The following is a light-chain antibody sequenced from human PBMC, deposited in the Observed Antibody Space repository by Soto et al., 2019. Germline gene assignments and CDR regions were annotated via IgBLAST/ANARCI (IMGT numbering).Light chain of an antibody. Sequence: EIGLTQSPATLSLSPGERATLSCRASQSVSRYLAWYQQKPGQAPRLVIHDTSTRATGVPDTFSGSGSGTEFTLIISTLGPEDFATYYCQQRFSWPPTFGGGTHIEIK. V-gene: IGKV3-11*01. CDR3: QQRFSWPPT. CDR2: DTS. J-gene: IGKJ4*01. CDR1: QSVSRY.